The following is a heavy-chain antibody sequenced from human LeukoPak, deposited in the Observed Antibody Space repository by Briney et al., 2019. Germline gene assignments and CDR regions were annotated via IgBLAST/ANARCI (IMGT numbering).Heavy chain of an antibody. J-gene: IGHJ6*03. Sequence: GALRLSFPASGFTFKFYSMNWVRQAPGKGLEWVSVIYSGRRTYYADSVKGQFTIPRDNSKNTLYLQMNSLRAEDTDVYYCARGGHYGSGSFYYYYYYMDVWGKGTTVTISS. V-gene: IGHV3-53*01. CDR3: ARGGHYGSGSFYYYYYYMDV. D-gene: IGHD3-10*01. CDR1: GFTFKFYS. CDR2: IYSGRRT.